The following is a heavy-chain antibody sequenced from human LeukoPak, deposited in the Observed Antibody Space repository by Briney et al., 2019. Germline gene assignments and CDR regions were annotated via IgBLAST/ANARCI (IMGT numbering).Heavy chain of an antibody. Sequence: ASVKVSCKASGYTFTSYGISWVRQAPGQGLEWMGLISAYNGNTNYAQKLQGRVTMTTDTSTSTACMELRSLRSDDTAVYYCARHFRAVSYYDILTGYYSYYMDVWGKGTTVTVSS. D-gene: IGHD3-9*01. J-gene: IGHJ6*03. CDR1: GYTFTSYG. CDR3: ARHFRAVSYYDILTGYYSYYMDV. CDR2: ISAYNGNT. V-gene: IGHV1-18*01.